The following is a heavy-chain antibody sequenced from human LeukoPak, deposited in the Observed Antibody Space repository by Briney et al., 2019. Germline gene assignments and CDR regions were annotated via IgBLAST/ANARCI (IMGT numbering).Heavy chain of an antibody. V-gene: IGHV1-2*02. CDR2: INPNSGGT. CDR3: ARDAGDSDY. Sequence: ASVKVSCKASGYTFTSYGISWVRQAPGQGLEWMGWINPNSGGTNYAQKFQGRVTMTRDTSISTAYMELSRLRSDDTAVYYCARDAGDSDYWGQGTLVTVSS. J-gene: IGHJ4*02. D-gene: IGHD7-27*01. CDR1: GYTFTSYG.